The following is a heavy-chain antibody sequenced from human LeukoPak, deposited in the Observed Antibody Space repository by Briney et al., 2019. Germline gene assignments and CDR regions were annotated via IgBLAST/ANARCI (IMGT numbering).Heavy chain of an antibody. CDR1: EFTFSSYS. CDR3: ARGDNWNSYYYYYMDV. D-gene: IGHD1-7*01. V-gene: IGHV3-48*04. CDR2: ISSDGSTI. J-gene: IGHJ6*03. Sequence: GGSLRLSGAASEFTFSSYSMNWVRQAPGKGLEWVSYISSDGSTIYYADSVKGRLTISRDNAKNSLYLQMNSLRAEETAVYYCARGDNWNSYYYYYMDVWGKGTTVTVSS.